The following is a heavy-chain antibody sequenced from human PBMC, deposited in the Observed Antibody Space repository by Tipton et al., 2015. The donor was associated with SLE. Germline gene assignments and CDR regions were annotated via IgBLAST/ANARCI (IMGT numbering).Heavy chain of an antibody. V-gene: IGHV1-69*01. CDR1: GGTFSSYA. D-gene: IGHD2-21*01. CDR3: ARAYVGGAYCGGDCYSRAFDI. J-gene: IGHJ3*02. CDR2: IIPILGTA. Sequence: QSGAEVKKPGSSVKVSCKASGGTFSSYAISWVRQAPGQGLEWMGGIIPILGTANYAQKFQGRVTITADESTSTAYMELSSLRSEDTAVYYCARAYVGGAYCGGDCYSRAFDIWGQGTMVTVSS.